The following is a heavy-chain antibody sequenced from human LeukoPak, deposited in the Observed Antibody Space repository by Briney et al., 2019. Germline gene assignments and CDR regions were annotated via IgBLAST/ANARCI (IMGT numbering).Heavy chain of an antibody. CDR2: IIPIFGTA. D-gene: IGHD6-19*01. CDR3: ARGYYSSGWYRESEFDY. CDR1: GGTFSSYA. V-gene: IGHV1-69*06. Sequence: ASVKVSCKASGGTFSSYAISWVRQAPGQGLEWMGGIIPIFGTANYAQKFQGRVTITADKSTSTAYMELSSLRSEDTAVYYCARGYYSSGWYRESEFDYWGQGTLVTVSS. J-gene: IGHJ4*02.